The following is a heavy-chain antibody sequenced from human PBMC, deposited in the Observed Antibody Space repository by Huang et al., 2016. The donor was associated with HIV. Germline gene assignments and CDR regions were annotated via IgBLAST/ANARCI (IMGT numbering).Heavy chain of an antibody. CDR2: IRYDGSNK. CDR3: AKGSMANAFDI. V-gene: IGHV3-30*02. D-gene: IGHD3-10*01. Sequence: QVQLVESGGGVVQPGGSLRLSCAAFGFTFSSYGMHWVGQAPGKGLEWVAFIRYDGSNKYYADSVRGRFTISRDNSKNTLYLQMNSLRAEDTAVYYCAKGSMANAFDIWGQGTMVTVSS. CDR1: GFTFSSYG. J-gene: IGHJ3*02.